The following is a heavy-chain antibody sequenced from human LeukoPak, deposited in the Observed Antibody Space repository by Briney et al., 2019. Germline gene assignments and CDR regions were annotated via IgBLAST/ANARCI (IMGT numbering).Heavy chain of an antibody. CDR1: GFTFSDYY. Sequence: GGSLRLSCAASGFTFSDYYMSWIRQAPGKGLEWVSYISTSGSTIYYADSVKGRFTISRDNAKNSMYLQMNSLRAEDTAVYYCARSYCSGGDCYDTFDIWGQGTMVTVSS. CDR3: ARSYCSGGDCYDTFDI. CDR2: ISTSGSTI. V-gene: IGHV3-11*01. D-gene: IGHD2-15*01. J-gene: IGHJ3*02.